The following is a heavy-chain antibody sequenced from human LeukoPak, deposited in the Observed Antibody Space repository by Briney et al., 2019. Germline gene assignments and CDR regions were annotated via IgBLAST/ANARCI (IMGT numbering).Heavy chain of an antibody. V-gene: IGHV4-31*03. CDR1: GGSISSGGYY. CDR3: ARGSRTAGWFDP. J-gene: IGHJ5*02. Sequence: SETLSLTCTVSGGSISSGGYYWSWIRQHPGKGLEWIGYIYYSGSTYYNPSLKSRVTISIDTSKNQFSLKLSSVTAADTAVYYCARGSRTAGWFDPWGQGTLVTVSS. D-gene: IGHD5-18*01. CDR2: IYYSGST.